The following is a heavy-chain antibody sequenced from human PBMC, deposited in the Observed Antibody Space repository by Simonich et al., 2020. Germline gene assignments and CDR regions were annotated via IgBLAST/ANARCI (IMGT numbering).Heavy chain of an antibody. Sequence: EVQLVESGGGLVQPGGSLSLSCAASGFTFSSYEMNWVRQAPGKGLEWVSYISSSGSTIYYADSVKGRSTISRDNAKNSLDLQMNSLRAEDTAVYYCARDFRLQLVEIGTYYYYGMDVWGQGTTVTVSS. V-gene: IGHV3-48*03. CDR2: ISSSGSTI. J-gene: IGHJ6*02. D-gene: IGHD6-6*01. CDR3: ARDFRLQLVEIGTYYYYGMDV. CDR1: GFTFSSYE.